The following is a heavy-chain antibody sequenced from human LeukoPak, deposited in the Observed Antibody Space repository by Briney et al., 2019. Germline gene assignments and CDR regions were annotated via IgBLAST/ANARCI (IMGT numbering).Heavy chain of an antibody. Sequence: GRSLRLSCAASGFTFSSHGMHWVPQVPGKGLEWMIVISYDGSDKYYADSVKGRFTISRDNSKNTLYLQMNSLRAEDTAVYYCAKSRQRSSVGGMDVWGQGTTVTVSS. D-gene: IGHD3-22*01. J-gene: IGHJ6*02. V-gene: IGHV3-30*18. CDR2: ISYDGSDK. CDR3: AKSRQRSSVGGMDV. CDR1: GFTFSSHG.